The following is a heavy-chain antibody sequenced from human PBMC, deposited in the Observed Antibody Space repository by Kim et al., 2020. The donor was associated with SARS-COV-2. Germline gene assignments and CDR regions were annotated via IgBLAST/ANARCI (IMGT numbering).Heavy chain of an antibody. Sequence: TPSLKSRVTISVDTSKNQFSLKLSSVTAADTAVYYCARVGGGSYSYAFDIWGQGTMVTVSS. D-gene: IGHD1-26*01. J-gene: IGHJ3*02. CDR3: ARVGGGSYSYAFDI. V-gene: IGHV4-31*02.